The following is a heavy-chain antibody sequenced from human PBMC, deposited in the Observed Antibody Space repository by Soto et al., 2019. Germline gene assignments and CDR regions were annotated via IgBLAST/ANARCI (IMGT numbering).Heavy chain of an antibody. CDR2: INPSGGST. J-gene: IGHJ4*02. D-gene: IGHD5-18*01. Sequence: QVQLVQSGAEVKKPGASVKVSCKASGYTFTSYYMHWVRQAPGQGLEWMGIINPSGGSTSYAQKVQGRVTMTRDTSTSTVYMELSSLRSEDTAVYYCARRQLWQPFDYWGQGTLVTVSS. CDR1: GYTFTSYY. CDR3: ARRQLWQPFDY. V-gene: IGHV1-46*03.